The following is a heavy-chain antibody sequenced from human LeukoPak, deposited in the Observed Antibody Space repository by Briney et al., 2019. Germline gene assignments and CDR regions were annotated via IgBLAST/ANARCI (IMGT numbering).Heavy chain of an antibody. D-gene: IGHD3-10*01. CDR3: ARDLRFGELSFLPFDY. CDR1: GYTFTDYY. J-gene: IGHJ4*02. Sequence: ASVEVSCKASGYTFTDYYMHWVRQAPGQGLEWMGIVNPTGATTSYAQKFQGRVTMTSDMSTSIVCMELSSLRSEDTAVYYCARDLRFGELSFLPFDYWGQGTLVTVSS. V-gene: IGHV1-46*01. CDR2: VNPTGATT.